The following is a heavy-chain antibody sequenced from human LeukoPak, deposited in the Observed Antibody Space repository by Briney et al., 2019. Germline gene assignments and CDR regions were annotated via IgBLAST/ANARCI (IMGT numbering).Heavy chain of an antibody. D-gene: IGHD3-22*01. CDR3: AKAVVYYYDSSGYSLVDYYYYGMDV. J-gene: IGHJ6*02. CDR2: ISYDGSNK. V-gene: IGHV3-30*18. Sequence: GGSLRLSCAASGFTFSSYGMHWVRQAPGKGLEWVAVISYDGSNKYYADSVKGRFTISRDNSKNTLYLQMNSLRAEDTAVYYCAKAVVYYYDSSGYSLVDYYYYGMDVWGQGTTVTVSS. CDR1: GFTFSSYG.